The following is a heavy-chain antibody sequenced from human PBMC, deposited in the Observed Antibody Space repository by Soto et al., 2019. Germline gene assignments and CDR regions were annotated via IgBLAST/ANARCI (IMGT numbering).Heavy chain of an antibody. V-gene: IGHV3-30*18. Sequence: QVQLVESGGGVVQPGRSLRLSCAASGFTFSSYGMHWVRQAPGKGLEWVAVISYDGSNKYYADSVKGRFTISRDNSKNTLYLQMNSLRAEDTAVYYCAKKASSNAYGDYVGLYWGQGTLVTVSS. J-gene: IGHJ4*02. CDR1: GFTFSSYG. CDR3: AKKASSNAYGDYVGLY. CDR2: ISYDGSNK. D-gene: IGHD4-17*01.